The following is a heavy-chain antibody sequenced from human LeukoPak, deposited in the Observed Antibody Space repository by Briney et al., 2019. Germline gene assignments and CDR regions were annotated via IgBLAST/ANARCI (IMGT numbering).Heavy chain of an antibody. CDR3: ARSGDGTPYYYYYGMDV. J-gene: IGHJ6*02. CDR2: ISSSSSYI. V-gene: IGHV3-21*01. D-gene: IGHD1-1*01. Sequence: GGSLRLSCAASGFTFSSYGMNWVRQAPGKGLEWVSSISSSSSYIYYADSVKGRFTISRDNAKNSLYLQMNSLRAEDTAVYYCARSGDGTPYYYYYGMDVWGQGTTVTVSS. CDR1: GFTFSSYG.